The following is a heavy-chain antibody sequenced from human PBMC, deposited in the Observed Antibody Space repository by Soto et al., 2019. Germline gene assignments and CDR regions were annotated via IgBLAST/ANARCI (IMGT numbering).Heavy chain of an antibody. CDR3: ARDKRSSGWYEDY. CDR2: ISSSSRYI. CDR1: GFTFSSYS. V-gene: IGHV3-21*01. Sequence: EVQLVESGGGLVKPGGSLRLSCAASGFTFSSYSMNWVRQAPGKGLEWVSSISSSSRYIYYADSVKGRFTISRDNAKNSLYLQMNSLRAEDTAVYYWARDKRSSGWYEDYWGQGTLVTVSS. J-gene: IGHJ4*02. D-gene: IGHD6-19*01.